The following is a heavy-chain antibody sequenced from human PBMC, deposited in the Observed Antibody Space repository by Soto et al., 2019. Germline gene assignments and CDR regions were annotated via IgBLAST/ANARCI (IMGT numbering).Heavy chain of an antibody. J-gene: IGHJ6*01. D-gene: IGHD1-26*01. CDR2: ISAYNSNT. V-gene: IGHV1-18*01. Sequence: QVQLVQSGAEVKKPGASVKVSCKASGYTFTSYGISWVRQAPGQGLEWMGWISAYNSNTNYAQKLQGRVTMTTDTTTSTAYMELRSLRSDDTAVYCCARDALGELTPGMGGWGQGTTVTVSS. CDR3: ARDALGELTPGMGG. CDR1: GYTFTSYG.